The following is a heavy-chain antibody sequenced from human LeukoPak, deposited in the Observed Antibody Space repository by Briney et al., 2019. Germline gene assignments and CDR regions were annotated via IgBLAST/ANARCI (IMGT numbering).Heavy chain of an antibody. CDR1: GFTFSSYE. CDR2: ISSSGSTI. V-gene: IGHV3-48*03. Sequence: PGGSPRLSCAASGFTFSSYEMNWVRQAPGKGLEWVSYISSSGSTIYYADSVKGRFTISRDNAKNSLYLQMNSLRAEDTAVYYCASEPTDPIDYWGQGTLVAVSS. CDR3: ASEPTDPIDY. J-gene: IGHJ4*02.